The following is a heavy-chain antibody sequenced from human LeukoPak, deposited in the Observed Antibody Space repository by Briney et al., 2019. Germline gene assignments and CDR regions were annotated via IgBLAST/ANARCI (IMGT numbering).Heavy chain of an antibody. D-gene: IGHD1-1*01. V-gene: IGHV3-30*18. Sequence: PGKSLRLSCAASGFTFRNYGMHWVRQAPGKGLEWVAVVSYDGRNTYYVGSVKGRFTVSRDNSKNTLYLQMNNLRVEDTAVYYCANLRGNNWYIEYWGQGTLVTVSS. CDR1: GFTFRNYG. CDR3: ANLRGNNWYIEY. J-gene: IGHJ4*02. CDR2: VSYDGRNT.